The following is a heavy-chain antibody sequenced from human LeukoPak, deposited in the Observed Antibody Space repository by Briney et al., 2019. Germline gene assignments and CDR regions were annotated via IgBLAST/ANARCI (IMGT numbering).Heavy chain of an antibody. CDR3: ARGLNVPPPN. CDR2: IIPMSGRG. D-gene: IGHD3-16*01. V-gene: IGHV1-69*01. Sequence: ASVKVSCKASGGTFSRYTISWVRQAPGQGLEWMGGIIPMSGRGNYAQKFQGRLTITADESSTTAYMELSGLRSEDTAVYYCARGLNVPPPNWGQGTLVTVSS. CDR1: GGTFSRYT. J-gene: IGHJ4*02.